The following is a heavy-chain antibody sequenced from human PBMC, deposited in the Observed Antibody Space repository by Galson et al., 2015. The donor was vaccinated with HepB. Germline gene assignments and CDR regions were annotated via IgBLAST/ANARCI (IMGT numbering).Heavy chain of an antibody. D-gene: IGHD6-13*01. CDR1: GGSISSTHYY. J-gene: IGHJ4*02. V-gene: IGHV4-39*07. Sequence: TLSLTCTVSGGSISSTHYYWGWVRQPPGKGLEWIGNVYYNGSTYYNPSLRSRVTISVDTSKNQFSLRLTSVTAADTAMYYCAREGSSWYKEGKFDYWGQGLLVTISS. CDR3: AREGSSWYKEGKFDY. CDR2: VYYNGST.